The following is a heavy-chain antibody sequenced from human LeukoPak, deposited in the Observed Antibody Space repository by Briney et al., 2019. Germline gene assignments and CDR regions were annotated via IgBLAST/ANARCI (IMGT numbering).Heavy chain of an antibody. CDR3: ATETLDYDSSGYGKSFDY. V-gene: IGHV1-24*01. J-gene: IGHJ4*02. Sequence: ASVTVSCKVSGYTLTELSMHWVRQAPGKGLGWMGGFDPEDGETIYAQKFQGRVTMTEDTSTDTAYMELSSLRSEDTAVYYCATETLDYDSSGYGKSFDYWGQGTLVTVSS. CDR1: GYTLTELS. D-gene: IGHD3-22*01. CDR2: FDPEDGET.